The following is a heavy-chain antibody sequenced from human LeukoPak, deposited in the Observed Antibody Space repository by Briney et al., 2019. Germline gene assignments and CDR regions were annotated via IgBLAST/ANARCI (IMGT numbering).Heavy chain of an antibody. CDR1: GGSISSYY. J-gene: IGHJ4*02. Sequence: PSETLSLTCTVSGGSISSYYWSWIRQPPGKGLEWIGYIYYSGSTNYNPSLKSRVTISVDTSKNQFSLKLSSVTAADTAVYYCARALRFLERLQNPPYFDYWGQGTLVTVSS. CDR3: ARALRFLERLQNPPYFDY. V-gene: IGHV4-59*01. D-gene: IGHD3-3*01. CDR2: IYYSGST.